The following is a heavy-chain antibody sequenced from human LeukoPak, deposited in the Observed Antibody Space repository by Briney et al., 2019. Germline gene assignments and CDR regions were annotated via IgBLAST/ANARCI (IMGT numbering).Heavy chain of an antibody. CDR1: GGSFSGYY. Sequence: SETLTLTCAVYGGSFSGYYWSWIRQPPGEGLEWIGEINHSGSTNYNPSLKSRVTISVDTSKNQFSLKLSSVTAAGTAVYYCARGPVVPAAMSHFDIWGQGTMVTVSS. CDR3: ARGPVVPAAMSHFDI. V-gene: IGHV4-34*01. J-gene: IGHJ3*02. D-gene: IGHD2-2*01. CDR2: INHSGST.